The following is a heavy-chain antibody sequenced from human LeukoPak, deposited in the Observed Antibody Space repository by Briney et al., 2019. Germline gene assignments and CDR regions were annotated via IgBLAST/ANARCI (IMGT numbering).Heavy chain of an antibody. CDR2: ISHDGSNK. Sequence: GRSLRLSCAASGFTFSSYGMHWVRQAPGKGLEWVAVISHDGSNKYYADSVKGRFTISRDNSKNTLYLQMNSLRAEDTAVYYCAKVDFWSGYYMSGAFDYWGQGTLVTVSS. CDR3: AKVDFWSGYYMSGAFDY. J-gene: IGHJ4*02. CDR1: GFTFSSYG. D-gene: IGHD3-3*01. V-gene: IGHV3-30*18.